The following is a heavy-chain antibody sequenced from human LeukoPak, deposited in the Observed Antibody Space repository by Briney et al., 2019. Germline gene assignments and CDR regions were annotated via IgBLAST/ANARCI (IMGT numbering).Heavy chain of an antibody. Sequence: GGSLRLSCAASGFTLHDYTMHWVRQAPGRGLEWVSLISWDGVGTDYADSVKGRFTISRDNSKNSLHLQMKSLRTEDSALYYCVKGEYSRADGDYFDNWGQGTLVSVSS. D-gene: IGHD2-15*01. J-gene: IGHJ4*02. CDR3: VKGEYSRADGDYFDN. CDR1: GFTLHDYT. CDR2: ISWDGVGT. V-gene: IGHV3-43*01.